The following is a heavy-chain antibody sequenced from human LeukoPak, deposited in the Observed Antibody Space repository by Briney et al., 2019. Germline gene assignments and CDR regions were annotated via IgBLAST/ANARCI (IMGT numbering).Heavy chain of an antibody. Sequence: GGSLKLSCAASGFTFSGSAMHWVRQASGKGLEWVGRIRSKANSYATAYAASVKGRFTISRDDSKNTAYLQMNSLKTEDTAVYYCSSYCSSTSCSDYYYYYMDVWGKGTTVTVSS. CDR2: IRSKANSYAT. CDR3: SSYCSSTSCSDYYYYYMDV. D-gene: IGHD2-2*01. J-gene: IGHJ6*03. V-gene: IGHV3-73*01. CDR1: GFTFSGSA.